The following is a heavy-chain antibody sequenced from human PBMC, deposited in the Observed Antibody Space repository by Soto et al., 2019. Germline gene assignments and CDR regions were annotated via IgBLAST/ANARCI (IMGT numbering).Heavy chain of an antibody. V-gene: IGHV5-10-1*01. J-gene: IGHJ6*02. Sequence: LKISCKGSGYSFTTYLISWVRQMPGKGLEWMGRIDPSDSYTNYSPSFQGHVTISADKSISTAYLQWSSLKASDTAIYYCARHASQLPPYYYYGMDVWGQGTTVTVSS. D-gene: IGHD6-6*01. CDR3: ARHASQLPPYYYYGMDV. CDR2: IDPSDSYT. CDR1: GYSFTTYL.